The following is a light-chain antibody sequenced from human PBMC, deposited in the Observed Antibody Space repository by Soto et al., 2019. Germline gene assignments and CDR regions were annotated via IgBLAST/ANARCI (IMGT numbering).Light chain of an antibody. J-gene: IGKJ4*01. V-gene: IGKV3-15*01. CDR1: QSVRSRY. CDR3: QQYNNWPPLT. CDR2: GAS. Sequence: EIVLTQSPGTLSLSPGERATLSCRARQSVRSRYLAWYQQQPGHAPRLLIYGASTRATGIPAGFSGSGSGTEFTLTISSLQSEDFAVYYCQQYNNWPPLTFGGGTKVDIK.